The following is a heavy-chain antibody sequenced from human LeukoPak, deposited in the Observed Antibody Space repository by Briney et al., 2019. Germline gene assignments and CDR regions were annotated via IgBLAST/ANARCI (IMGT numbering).Heavy chain of an antibody. CDR3: ARDANYHDSSVYYDAFDI. D-gene: IGHD3-22*01. Sequence: GGSLRLSCAASGFTFNRHWMTWVRQAPGKGLEWVANIKEDGSGKYYVDSVKGRFTISRDNAKNSLYLQMNSLRAEDTAVYYCARDANYHDSSVYYDAFDIWGQGTMVTVSS. V-gene: IGHV3-7*01. CDR2: IKEDGSGK. CDR1: GFTFNRHW. J-gene: IGHJ3*02.